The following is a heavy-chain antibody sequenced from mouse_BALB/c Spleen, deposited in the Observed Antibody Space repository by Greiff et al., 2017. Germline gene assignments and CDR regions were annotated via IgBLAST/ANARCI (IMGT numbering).Heavy chain of an antibody. CDR1: GFTFSSYW. D-gene: IGHD2-4*01. CDR2: IRLKSDNYAT. J-gene: IGHJ3*01. Sequence: EVKLMESGGGLVQPGGSMKLSCVASGFTFSSYWMSWVRQSPEKGLEWVAEIRLKSDNYATHYAESVKGKFTISRDDSKSRLYLQMNSLRAEDTGIYYCTGGMGDYDVGFAYWGQGTLVTVSA. CDR3: TGGMGDYDVGFAY. V-gene: IGHV6-3*01.